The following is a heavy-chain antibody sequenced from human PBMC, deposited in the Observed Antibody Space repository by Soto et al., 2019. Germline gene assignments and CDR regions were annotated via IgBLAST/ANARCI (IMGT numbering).Heavy chain of an antibody. CDR2: ISSSSSYI. V-gene: IGHV3-21*01. J-gene: IGHJ4*02. CDR3: PRDGCSGGSCYSPLDY. CDR1: GFTFSSYS. Sequence: GGSLRPSCAASGFTFSSYSMNWVRQAPGKGLEWVSSISSSSSYIYYADSVKGRFTISRDNAKNSLYLQMNSLRAEDTAVYYCPRDGCSGGSCYSPLDYWGQGTLVTVSS. D-gene: IGHD2-15*01.